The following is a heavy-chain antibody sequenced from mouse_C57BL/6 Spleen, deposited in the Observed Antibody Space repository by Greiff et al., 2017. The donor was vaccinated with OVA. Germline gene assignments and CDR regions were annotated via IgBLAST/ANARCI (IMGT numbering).Heavy chain of an antibody. CDR1: GFSFNTYA. J-gene: IGHJ4*01. CDR3: VRRGSYYAMDY. CDR2: IRSKSNNYAT. Sequence: EVQLVESGGGLVQPKGSLKLSCAASGFSFNTYAMNWVRQAPGKGLAWVARIRSKSNNYATYYADSVKDRFTISRDASESMLYLQMNNLETEDAAMYYCVRRGSYYAMDYWGQGTSVTVSS. V-gene: IGHV10-1*01.